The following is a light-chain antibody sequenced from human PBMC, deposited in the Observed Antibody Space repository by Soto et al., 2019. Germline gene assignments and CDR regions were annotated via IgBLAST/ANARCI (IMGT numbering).Light chain of an antibody. J-gene: IGLJ3*02. CDR2: SVN. Sequence: QSAVTQPPSASGTPGQTVTISCSGSSSNIGSNTVNWYQQVPGAAPKLLIYSVNQRPSGVPDRFSGSKSGTSASLAISGLRSEDDADYYCATWDDSLIAWVFGGGTKLTVL. CDR3: ATWDDSLIAWV. CDR1: SSNIGSNT. V-gene: IGLV1-44*01.